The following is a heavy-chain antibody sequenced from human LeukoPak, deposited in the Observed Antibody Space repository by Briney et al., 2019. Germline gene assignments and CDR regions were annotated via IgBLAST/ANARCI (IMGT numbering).Heavy chain of an antibody. Sequence: GGSLRLSCAASGFTFSSYSMNWVRQAPGKGLEWVSSIISGSYIYYADSVKGRFTISRDNSKNTLYLQMNSLRAEDTALYYCAKSPRGSRIDYWGQGTLVTVSS. J-gene: IGHJ4*02. CDR1: GFTFSSYS. CDR3: AKSPRGSRIDY. D-gene: IGHD3-10*01. CDR2: IISGSYI. V-gene: IGHV3-21*04.